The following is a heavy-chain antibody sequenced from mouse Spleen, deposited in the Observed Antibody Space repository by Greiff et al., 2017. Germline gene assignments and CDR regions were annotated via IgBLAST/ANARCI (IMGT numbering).Heavy chain of an antibody. V-gene: IGHV14-4*01. CDR2: IDPENGDT. CDR3: TTRGLLPPFDY. Sequence: VQLKESGAELVRPGASVKLSCTASGFNIKDDYMHWVKQRPEQGLEWIGWIDPENGDTEYASKFQGKATITADTSSNTAYLQLSSLTSEDTAVYYCTTRGLLPPFDYWGQGTTLTVSS. J-gene: IGHJ2*01. CDR1: GFNIKDDY. D-gene: IGHD2-3*01.